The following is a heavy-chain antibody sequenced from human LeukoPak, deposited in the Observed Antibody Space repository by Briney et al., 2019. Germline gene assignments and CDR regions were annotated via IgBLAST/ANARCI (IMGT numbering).Heavy chain of an antibody. J-gene: IGHJ6*03. CDR1: GGSISGHY. V-gene: IGHV4-4*07. D-gene: IGHD3-16*01. CDR2: IDTSGST. Sequence: SETLSLTCTVSGGSISGHYWSWIRQPAGKGLEWIGRIDTSGSTTYNPSLKSRGTMSVDTSKKQLSLNLRSVTAADTAVYYCARETSQKGAHYMDVWGKGTTVTISS. CDR3: ARETSQKGAHYMDV.